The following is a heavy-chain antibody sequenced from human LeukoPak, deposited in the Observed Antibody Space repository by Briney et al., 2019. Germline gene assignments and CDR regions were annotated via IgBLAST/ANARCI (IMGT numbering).Heavy chain of an antibody. CDR3: AKDPTTGLRGYFDY. CDR2: ISSSSSYI. V-gene: IGHV3-21*04. CDR1: GFTFSSYS. D-gene: IGHD4-11*01. Sequence: GGSLRLSCAASGFTFSSYSMNWVRQAPGKGLEWVSSISSSSSYIYYADSVKGRFTISRDNAKNSLYLQMNSLRAEDTAVYYCAKDPTTGLRGYFDYWGQGTLVTVSS. J-gene: IGHJ4*02.